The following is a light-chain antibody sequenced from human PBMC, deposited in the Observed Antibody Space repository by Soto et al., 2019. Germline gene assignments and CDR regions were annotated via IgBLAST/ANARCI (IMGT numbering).Light chain of an antibody. CDR3: HVWDSDTDHPV. Sequence: SYELTQPPSVSVAPGKTARITCGGDNIGSKSVHWYQQKPGQAPVLVIYYDNDRPSGIPERFSGSNSGNTATLTISRVEAGDEADYCCHVWDSDTDHPVFGGGTKLTVL. J-gene: IGLJ2*01. CDR2: YDN. CDR1: NIGSKS. V-gene: IGLV3-21*04.